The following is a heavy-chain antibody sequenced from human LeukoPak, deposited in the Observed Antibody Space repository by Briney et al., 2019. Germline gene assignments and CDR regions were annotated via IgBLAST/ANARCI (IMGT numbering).Heavy chain of an antibody. V-gene: IGHV4-39*07. CDR3: ARDVRISHDASDI. CDR1: GGSIRSRNDY. D-gene: IGHD2/OR15-2a*01. J-gene: IGHJ3*02. Sequence: EPSETLSLTCTVSGGSIRSRNDYWGWIRQPPGKGLEYIGSIYYSGNTYYNPSLKSRVTISVDTSKNQFSLKLTSVTAADTAVYFCARDVRISHDASDIWGQGTKVTVSS. CDR2: IYYSGNT.